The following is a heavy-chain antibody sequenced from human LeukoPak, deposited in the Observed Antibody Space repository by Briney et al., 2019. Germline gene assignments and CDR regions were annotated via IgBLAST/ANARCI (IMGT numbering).Heavy chain of an antibody. D-gene: IGHD6-19*01. CDR2: IYSGGST. CDR3: ARVVSGWLDY. J-gene: IGHJ4*02. Sequence: GGSLRLSCAASGFTVSSNHMSWVRQAPGKGLEWVSVIYSGGSTYYADSVKGRFTISRDNSKNTLYLQMNSLRAEDTAVYYCARVVSGWLDYWGQGTLVTVSS. CDR1: GFTVSSNH. V-gene: IGHV3-53*01.